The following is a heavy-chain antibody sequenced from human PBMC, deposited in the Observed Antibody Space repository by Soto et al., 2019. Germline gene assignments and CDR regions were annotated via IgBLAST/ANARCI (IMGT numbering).Heavy chain of an antibody. D-gene: IGHD3-10*01. CDR1: GFPFGYYW. Sequence: GGSLRLSCLASGFPFGYYWMSWVRLAPGKGLEWLATIKMDASEKKYVDSVKGRFTMSRDNAKNSRYLQMDSLRTEDTAVYYCARYSGYGSVNSVNHYLDFWGHGTLVTVSS. V-gene: IGHV3-7*01. CDR2: IKMDASEK. CDR3: ARYSGYGSVNSVNHYLDF. J-gene: IGHJ4*01.